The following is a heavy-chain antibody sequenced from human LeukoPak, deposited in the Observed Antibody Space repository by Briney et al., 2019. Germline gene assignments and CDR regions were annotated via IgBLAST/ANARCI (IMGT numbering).Heavy chain of an antibody. CDR3: ARDNYYSIDY. V-gene: IGHV3-74*01. D-gene: IGHD1-26*01. CDR1: GFTFSTTW. CDR2: INSDETST. Sequence: GGSLRLSCGASGFTFSTTWMHWVRQAPGQGLVCVSRINSDETSTVYADSVKGRFTISRDNAKNTVYLQMSGLGVDDTAVYYCARDNYYSIDYWGQGTLVTVSS. J-gene: IGHJ4*02.